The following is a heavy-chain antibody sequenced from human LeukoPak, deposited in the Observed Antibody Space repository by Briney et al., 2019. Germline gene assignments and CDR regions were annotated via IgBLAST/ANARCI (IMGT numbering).Heavy chain of an antibody. J-gene: IGHJ4*02. CDR1: GGSISSGGYY. V-gene: IGHV4-30-2*01. CDR2: ILHTGST. CDR3: ARRAARLAGRHLDY. D-gene: IGHD6-6*01. Sequence: SETLSLTCSVSGGSISSGGYYWSWIRQPPGKGLEWIGYILHTGSTYHNPSLKIRVTISVDRSKNQFSLKLSSVTAADTAVYYCARRAARLAGRHLDYWGQGTLVTVSS.